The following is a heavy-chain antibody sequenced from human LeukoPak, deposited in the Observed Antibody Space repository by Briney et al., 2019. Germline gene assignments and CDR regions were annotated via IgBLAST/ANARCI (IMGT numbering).Heavy chain of an antibody. J-gene: IGHJ4*02. CDR1: GFTFSSYS. CDR3: AKDPLIAIVVVPAAPPSDY. CDR2: ISSSSSYI. V-gene: IGHV3-21*04. D-gene: IGHD2-2*01. Sequence: GGSLRLSCAASGFTFSSYSMNWVRQAPGKGLEWVSSISSSSSYIYYADSVKGRFTISRDNSKNTLYLQMNSLRAVDTAVYYCAKDPLIAIVVVPAAPPSDYWGQGTLVTVSS.